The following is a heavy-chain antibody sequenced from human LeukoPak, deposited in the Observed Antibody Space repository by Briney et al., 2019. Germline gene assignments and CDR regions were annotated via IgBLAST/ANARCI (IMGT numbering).Heavy chain of an antibody. D-gene: IGHD3-22*01. CDR1: GFTFSSYA. J-gene: IGHJ4*02. V-gene: IGHV3-23*01. Sequence: PGVSLRLSCAASGFTFSSYAMSWVRQAPGRGLEWVSVTSGSGGSTYYADSVKGRFTISRDNYNNTLYLQMHSLRAEDKAVYYCAKEGGLTMIVVVTGTKGGFDYWGQGPLVTVSS. CDR3: AKEGGLTMIVVVTGTKGGFDY. CDR2: TSGSGGST.